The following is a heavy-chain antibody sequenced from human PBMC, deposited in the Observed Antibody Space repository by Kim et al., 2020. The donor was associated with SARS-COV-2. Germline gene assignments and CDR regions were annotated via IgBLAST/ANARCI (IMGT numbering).Heavy chain of an antibody. CDR1: GGSFSGNH. V-gene: IGHV4-34*01. Sequence: SETLSLTCGVSGGSFSGNHCSWIRQPPGKGLEWIGEVSYSGISNYNPSLKSRVSMSVDESKNEISLKLTSVTAADTAVYFCATTPMTLISAAGLGIFYFYHWGQGSLVTVSS. CDR3: ATTPMTLISAAGLGIFYFYH. CDR2: VSYSGIS. D-gene: IGHD6-13*01. J-gene: IGHJ4*02.